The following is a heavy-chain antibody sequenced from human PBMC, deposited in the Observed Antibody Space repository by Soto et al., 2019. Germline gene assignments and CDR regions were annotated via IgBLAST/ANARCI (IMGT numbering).Heavy chain of an antibody. CDR3: ARASGLGVANIDY. D-gene: IGHD6-19*01. J-gene: IGHJ4*02. CDR1: GGPVTGFY. CDR2: IFHSGSS. V-gene: IGHV4-59*02. Sequence: PSETLSLTCTVSGGPVTGFYWSWIRQPPGKGLEWIGYIFHSGSSNYHPSLKSRVTISVDTSKSQISLRLTSVTAADTAVYYCARASGLGVANIDYWGKGTLVTVSS.